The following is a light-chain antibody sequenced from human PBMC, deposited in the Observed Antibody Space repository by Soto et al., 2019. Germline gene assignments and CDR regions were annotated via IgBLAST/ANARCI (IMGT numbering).Light chain of an antibody. CDR3: LQYASPLYT. J-gene: IGKJ2*01. CDR2: GAS. Sequence: VLTQSPGTLSLSPGERATLSCRASQSLSSSFLAWYQKKPGLAPRLLLYGASNRATGIPDRFSGSGSGTDFTLSISRLEPEDFAVYFCLQYASPLYTFGQGIKLEIK. CDR1: QSLSSSF. V-gene: IGKV3-20*01.